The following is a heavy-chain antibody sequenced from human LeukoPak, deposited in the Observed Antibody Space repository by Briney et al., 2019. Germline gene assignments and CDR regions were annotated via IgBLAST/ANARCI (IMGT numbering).Heavy chain of an antibody. D-gene: IGHD2-2*01. CDR1: GGSISSYY. Sequence: SETLSLTCTVSGGSISSYYWSWIRQPPGKGLEWIGYIYYSGSTNYNLSLKSRVTISVDTSKNQFSLKLSSVTAADTAVYYCARDPAYCSSTSCYARGYFDYWGQGTLVTVSS. V-gene: IGHV4-59*01. J-gene: IGHJ4*02. CDR2: IYYSGST. CDR3: ARDPAYCSSTSCYARGYFDY.